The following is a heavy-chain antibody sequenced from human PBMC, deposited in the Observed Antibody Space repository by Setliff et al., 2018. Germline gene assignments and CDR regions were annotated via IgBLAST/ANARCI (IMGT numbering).Heavy chain of an antibody. CDR1: SGSIINYY. J-gene: IGHJ6*03. D-gene: IGHD2-15*01. Sequence: PSETLSLTCTVSSGSIINYYWSWIRQPPGRPLEWIGYIKYGGTTDYNPSLDSRVTMSVDTSKNQFSLKLKSATAADTAMYYCARGCAAGACYSDYYYYMDVWGKGTTVTVSS. CDR2: IKYGGTT. V-gene: IGHV4-59*01. CDR3: ARGCAAGACYSDYYYYMDV.